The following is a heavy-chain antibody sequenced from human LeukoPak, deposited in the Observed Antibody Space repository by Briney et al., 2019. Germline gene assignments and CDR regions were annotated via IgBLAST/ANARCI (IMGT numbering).Heavy chain of an antibody. CDR1: GDSVRNNNAV. D-gene: IGHD5-18*01. CDR3: ARLRRYIKQATSGMDV. CDR2: TYYRSKWYY. Sequence: SQTLSLTCAISGDSVRNNNAVWVWIRQSPSRGLEWLGRTYYRSKWYYDYAISVKSRMTIDLETSKNRFSLHLNSVTPDDTAVYYCARLRRYIKQATSGMDVWGQGTTVTVSS. V-gene: IGHV6-1*01. J-gene: IGHJ6*02.